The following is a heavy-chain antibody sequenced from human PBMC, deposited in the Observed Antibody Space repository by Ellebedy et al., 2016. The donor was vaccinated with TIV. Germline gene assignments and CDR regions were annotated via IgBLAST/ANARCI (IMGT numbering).Heavy chain of an antibody. Sequence: GESLKISXAASGFTFSSYAMHWVRQAPGKGLEWVAVISYDGSNKYYADSVKGRFTISRDNSKNTLYLQMNSLRAEDTAVYYCARDPSPYYDILTGPDYWGQGTLVTVSS. V-gene: IGHV3-30-3*01. D-gene: IGHD3-9*01. CDR3: ARDPSPYYDILTGPDY. CDR2: ISYDGSNK. J-gene: IGHJ4*02. CDR1: GFTFSSYA.